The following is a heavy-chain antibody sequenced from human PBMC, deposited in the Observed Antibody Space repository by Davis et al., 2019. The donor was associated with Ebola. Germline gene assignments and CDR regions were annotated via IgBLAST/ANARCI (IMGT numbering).Heavy chain of an antibody. CDR1: GYTFNSYD. CDR2: MNPNSGNT. J-gene: IGHJ4*02. Sequence: AASVKVSCKASGYTFNSYDINWVRQATGQGLEWMGWMNPNSGNTGYAQKFQGRITMSRNTSIGTAYMELSSLRSEDTAVYYCARGEKATIPNFDYWGQGTLVTVSS. D-gene: IGHD5-24*01. CDR3: ARGEKATIPNFDY. V-gene: IGHV1-8*01.